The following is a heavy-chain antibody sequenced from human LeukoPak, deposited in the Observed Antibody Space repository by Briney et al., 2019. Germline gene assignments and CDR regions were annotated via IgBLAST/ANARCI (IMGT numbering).Heavy chain of an antibody. CDR2: ISGSGGST. V-gene: IGHV3-23*01. J-gene: IGHJ4*02. CDR3: ARDVSSGWYDYFDY. CDR1: GFTFSSYA. Sequence: GGSLRLSCAASGFTFSSYAMSWVRQAPGKGLEWVSAISGSGGSTYYADSVKGRFTISRDNSKNTLYLQMNSLRDEDTAVYYCARDVSSGWYDYFDYWGQGTLVTVSS. D-gene: IGHD6-19*01.